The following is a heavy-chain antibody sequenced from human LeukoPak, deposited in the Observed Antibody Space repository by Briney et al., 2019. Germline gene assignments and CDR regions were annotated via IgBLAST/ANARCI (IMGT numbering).Heavy chain of an antibody. J-gene: IGHJ5*02. CDR2: IIPIFGTA. D-gene: IGHD3-10*01. Sequence: SVTVSCKASGGTFSSYAISWVRQAPGQGLEWMGGIIPIFGTANYAQKFQGRVTITTDESTSTAYMELSSLRSEDTAVYYCARGMDGVSPPLIDPWGQGTLVTVSS. CDR3: ARGMDGVSPPLIDP. CDR1: GGTFSSYA. V-gene: IGHV1-69*05.